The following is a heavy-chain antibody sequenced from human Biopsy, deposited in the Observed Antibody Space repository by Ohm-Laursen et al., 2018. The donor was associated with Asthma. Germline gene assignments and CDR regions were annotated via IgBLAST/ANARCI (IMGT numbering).Heavy chain of an antibody. Sequence: GSSVKVSCKAPGGTSSNSAISWVRQAPGQGLEWLGGIMTVFGTTNYAQKFQGRVTITADESTSTAYMEVTSLRSEGTAIYYCARCQVGYSSDWSLLLKKIYYSGMDVWGQGTAVTVSS. CDR1: GGTSSNSA. J-gene: IGHJ6*02. D-gene: IGHD6-19*01. CDR3: ARCQVGYSSDWSLLLKKIYYSGMDV. CDR2: IMTVFGTT. V-gene: IGHV1-69*01.